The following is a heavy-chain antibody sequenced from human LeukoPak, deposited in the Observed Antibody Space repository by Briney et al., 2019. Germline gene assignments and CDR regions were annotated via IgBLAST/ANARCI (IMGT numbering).Heavy chain of an antibody. CDR1: GFTFTTFP. Sequence: PGGSLRLSCAASGFTFTTFPMHWVRQPPGKGLEWVAVISYDGTDKYYADSVKGRFTISRDNSKSMLYLQMDSLRAEDTAVYYCASPNSMAGTHYFHYWGQGTLVTVSS. V-gene: IGHV3-30*04. CDR2: ISYDGTDK. J-gene: IGHJ4*02. D-gene: IGHD6-19*01. CDR3: ASPNSMAGTHYFHY.